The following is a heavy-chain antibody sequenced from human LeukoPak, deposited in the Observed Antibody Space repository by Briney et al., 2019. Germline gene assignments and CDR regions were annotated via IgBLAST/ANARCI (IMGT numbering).Heavy chain of an antibody. CDR3: ARVPYDYDSSGYYSLDY. J-gene: IGHJ4*02. V-gene: IGHV1-18*01. CDR2: ISAYNGNT. CDR1: GYTFTSYG. Sequence: ASVKVSCKASGYTFTSYGISWMRQAPGQGLEWMGWISAYNGNTNYAQKLQGRVTMTTDTSTSTAYMEMRSLRSDDPAVYYWARVPYDYDSSGYYSLDYWGQGTLVTVSS. D-gene: IGHD3-22*01.